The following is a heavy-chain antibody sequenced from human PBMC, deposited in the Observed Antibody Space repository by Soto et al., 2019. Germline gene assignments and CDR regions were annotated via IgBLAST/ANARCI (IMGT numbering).Heavy chain of an antibody. CDR3: ARLFSTTVTFDY. CDR2: IYYSGGT. V-gene: IGHV4-39*01. D-gene: IGHD4-17*01. J-gene: IGHJ4*02. Sequence: SETLSLTCSVSGGSISSTSYYWGWIRQPPGKGLEWIGNIYYSGGTYYNPSLKSRVTISVDTSKNQFSLKLGSLTAADSAVYYCARLFSTTVTFDYWSQGTLVTVSS. CDR1: GGSISSTSYY.